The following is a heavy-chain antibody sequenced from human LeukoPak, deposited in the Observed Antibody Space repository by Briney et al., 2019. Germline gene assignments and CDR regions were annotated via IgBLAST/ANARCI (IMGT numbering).Heavy chain of an antibody. Sequence: GGYLRLSCAASGFTFSSNSMNWVRQAPGKGLEWISSISSSSSYIYYAASVKGRFTISRDNGKNSLYLQMNSLRAEDTAVYYCARDQGEQWLFNDYWGQGTLVTVSS. J-gene: IGHJ4*02. D-gene: IGHD6-19*01. CDR1: GFTFSSNS. V-gene: IGHV3-21*01. CDR3: ARDQGEQWLFNDY. CDR2: ISSSSSYI.